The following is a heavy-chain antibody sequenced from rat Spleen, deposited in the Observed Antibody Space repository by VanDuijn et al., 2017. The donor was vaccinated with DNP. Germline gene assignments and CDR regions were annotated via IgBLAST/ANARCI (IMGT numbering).Heavy chain of an antibody. J-gene: IGHJ2*01. D-gene: IGHD3-3*01. CDR3: ARYGSVALDY. V-gene: IGHV3-1*01. CDR1: GYSITSTY. CDR2: ISYSGST. Sequence: EVQLQESGPGLVKPSQSLSLTCSVTGYSITSTYWGWIRKFPGNKMEWIGHISYSGSTGYNPSLKSRISITRDTSKNQFFLQLNSVTTEDTATYYCARYGSVALDYWGQGVMVTVSS.